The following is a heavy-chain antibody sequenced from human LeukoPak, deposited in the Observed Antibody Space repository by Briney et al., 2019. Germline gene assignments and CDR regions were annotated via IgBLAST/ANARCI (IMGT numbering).Heavy chain of an antibody. Sequence: GASVKVSCKASGYTFTSYAMNWVRQAPGQGLEWMGWINTNTGNPTYAQGFTGRFVFSLDTSVSTAYLQISSLKAEDTAVYYCARVPYYSDSSGYYYVRSADAFDIWGQGTMVTVSS. CDR1: GYTFTSYA. D-gene: IGHD3-22*01. CDR2: INTNTGNP. CDR3: ARVPYYSDSSGYYYVRSADAFDI. J-gene: IGHJ3*02. V-gene: IGHV7-4-1*02.